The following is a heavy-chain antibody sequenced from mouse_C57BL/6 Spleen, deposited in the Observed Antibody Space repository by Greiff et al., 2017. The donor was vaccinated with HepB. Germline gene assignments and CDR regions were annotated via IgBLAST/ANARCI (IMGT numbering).Heavy chain of an antibody. Sequence: EVMLVESGGGLVQPGGSLKLSCAASGFTFSDYYMYWVRQTPEKRLEWVAYISNGGGSTYYPDTVKGRFTISRDNAKNTLYLQMSRLKSEDTSMYYCARLGLLGPYFDYCGQGTTLTVSS. CDR3: ARLGLLGPYFDY. J-gene: IGHJ2*01. CDR2: ISNGGGST. V-gene: IGHV5-12*01. CDR1: GFTFSDYY. D-gene: IGHD1-1*01.